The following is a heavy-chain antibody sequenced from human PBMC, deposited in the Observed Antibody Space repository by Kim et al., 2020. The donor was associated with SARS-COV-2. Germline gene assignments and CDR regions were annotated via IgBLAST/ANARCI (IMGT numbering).Heavy chain of an antibody. CDR3: ARERGGDDSSGYFAY. Sequence: NPALGSRVTISVDTSKNQVSLKLRSVTAADTAVYYCARERGGDDSSGYFAYWGQGTLVTVSP. D-gene: IGHD3-22*01. V-gene: IGHV4-59*01. J-gene: IGHJ4*02.